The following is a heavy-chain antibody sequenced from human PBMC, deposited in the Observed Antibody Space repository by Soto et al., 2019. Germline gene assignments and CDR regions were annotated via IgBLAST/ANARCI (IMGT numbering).Heavy chain of an antibody. CDR2: INPSGGST. J-gene: IGHJ4*02. CDR3: ARDEGTVWLVY. CDR1: GYTFTSYY. V-gene: IGHV1-46*01. Sequence: ASVKVSCKAPGYTFTSYYMHWVRQAPGQGLEWMGIINPSGGSTSYAQKFQGRVTMTRDTSTSTVYMELSSLRSEDTAVYYCARDEGTVWLVYWGQGTLVTVSS. D-gene: IGHD5-12*01.